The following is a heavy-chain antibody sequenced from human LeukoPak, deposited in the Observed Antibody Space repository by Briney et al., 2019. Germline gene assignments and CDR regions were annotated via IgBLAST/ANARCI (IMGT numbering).Heavy chain of an antibody. CDR2: IYYSGST. Sequence: SETLSLTCTVSGGSLNNYYWSWMRQPPGKGLEWIAYIYYSGSTNYNPSLKSRVTISLDTPKNQFSLKLSSVTAADTAVYYCARGNGYNYYWGQGTLVTVSS. CDR1: GGSLNNYY. D-gene: IGHD5-24*01. J-gene: IGHJ4*02. V-gene: IGHV4-59*01. CDR3: ARGNGYNYY.